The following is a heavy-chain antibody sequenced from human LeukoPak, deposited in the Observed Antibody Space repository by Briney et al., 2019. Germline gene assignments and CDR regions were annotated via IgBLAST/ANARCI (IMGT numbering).Heavy chain of an antibody. CDR2: MYLSGTT. V-gene: IGHV4-4*02. Sequence: PSGTLSLTCTVSGDSINSLDLWSWVRQPPGKGLEWIGEMYLSGTTHSNPSVKSRVAISIDKSKNQFFLNLSSVTAADTAVYYCAGLVGRYSSGLYYYYFDYWGQGTLVTVSS. CDR3: AGLVGRYSSGLYYYYFDY. J-gene: IGHJ4*02. D-gene: IGHD3-22*01. CDR1: GDSINSLDL.